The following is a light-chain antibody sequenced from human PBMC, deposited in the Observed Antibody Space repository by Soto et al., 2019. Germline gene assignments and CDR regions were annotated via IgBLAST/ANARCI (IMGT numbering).Light chain of an antibody. CDR1: GSNIGSNT. CDR2: TND. J-gene: IGLJ3*02. CDR3: ATWDDNLNGPV. Sequence: QSVLTQPPSASGTPGQRVTISCSGSGSNIGSNTVNWYQHLPGTAPKVLINTNDQRPSGVPDRFSGSKSGTSASLAISGLQSYDEADYYCATWDDNLNGPVFVGGTKVTVL. V-gene: IGLV1-44*01.